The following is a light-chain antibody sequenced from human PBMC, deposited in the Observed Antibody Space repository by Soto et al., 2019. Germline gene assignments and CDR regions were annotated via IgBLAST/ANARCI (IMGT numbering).Light chain of an antibody. CDR2: DVS. Sequence: QSALTQPASVSGSPGQSITISCTGTSSDVGDYNYVSWYQQHPGKAPKLMIYDVSNRPSGVSNRFSGSKSGNTASLTVSGLQAEDEADYYCSSHTSSSTLVFGGGIKLTVL. V-gene: IGLV2-14*01. J-gene: IGLJ2*01. CDR1: SSDVGDYNY. CDR3: SSHTSSSTLV.